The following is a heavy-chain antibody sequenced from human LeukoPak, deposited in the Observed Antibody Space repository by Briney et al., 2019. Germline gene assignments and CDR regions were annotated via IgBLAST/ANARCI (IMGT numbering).Heavy chain of an antibody. J-gene: IGHJ6*02. CDR1: GFTFDDYV. CDR3: AKDFCSGGSCSYYYYGMDV. D-gene: IGHD2-15*01. Sequence: GRSLRLSCAASGFTFDDYVMHWVRQAPGKGLEWVSGISWNSGSIGYADSVKGRFTISRDNAKNSLYLQMNSLRAEDTALYYCAKDFCSGGSCSYYYYGMDVWGQGTTVTVSS. CDR2: ISWNSGSI. V-gene: IGHV3-9*01.